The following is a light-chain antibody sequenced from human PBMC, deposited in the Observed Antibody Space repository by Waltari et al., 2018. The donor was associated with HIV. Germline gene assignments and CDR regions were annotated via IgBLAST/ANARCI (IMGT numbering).Light chain of an antibody. Sequence: QSVLTQPPSVSGAPGQTVTISCTGSSSNIGARAHFDVHWYQQLPGTAPKLLIYATNNRPSGVPDRFSGSKSGASASLAITGLQAEDEADYYCQSYDTRLSGSVFGGGTKLTVL. CDR1: SSNIGARAHFD. CDR2: ATN. V-gene: IGLV1-40*01. J-gene: IGLJ3*02. CDR3: QSYDTRLSGSV.